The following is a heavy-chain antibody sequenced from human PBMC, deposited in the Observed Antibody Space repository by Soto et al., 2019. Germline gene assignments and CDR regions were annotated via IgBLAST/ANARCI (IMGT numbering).Heavy chain of an antibody. D-gene: IGHD5-12*01. V-gene: IGHV5-51*01. Sequence: GESLKISCKGSGYSFRSYWIGWVRQMPGKGLEWMGIIYPDNSDTRYSPSFQCQVTISADKSINTAFLQWSSLRASDTAMYYCARQYVTAATIPLLSYDYWGQGTKVTVSS. CDR1: GYSFRSYW. CDR3: ARQYVTAATIPLLSYDY. J-gene: IGHJ4*02. CDR2: IYPDNSDT.